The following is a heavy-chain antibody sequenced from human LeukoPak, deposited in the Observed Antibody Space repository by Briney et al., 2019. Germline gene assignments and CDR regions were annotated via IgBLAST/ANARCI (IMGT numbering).Heavy chain of an antibody. D-gene: IGHD1-26*01. J-gene: IGHJ4*02. Sequence: GGSLRLSCAASGFTFSSYSMSWVRQAPGKGLEWVSYITSRSSTIHYADSVKGRFTISRDNAKNSVYLQMSSLRGEDTAVYYCARDVGGSLDYWGQGTLVTVSS. CDR2: ITSRSSTI. V-gene: IGHV3-48*01. CDR3: ARDVGGSLDY. CDR1: GFTFSSYS.